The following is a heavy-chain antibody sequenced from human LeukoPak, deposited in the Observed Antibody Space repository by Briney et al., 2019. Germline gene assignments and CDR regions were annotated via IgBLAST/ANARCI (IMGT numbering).Heavy chain of an antibody. CDR2: ISGNGGRT. CDR3: AKAEYGSGSYYGRSVDY. V-gene: IGHV3-23*01. Sequence: PGGSLRLSCAASGFTFSSYGMSWVRQAPGKGLDWVSPISGNGGRTYYADSVKGRFTISRDNSKKTPYLQMSNLRAEDTAVYYCAKAEYGSGSYYGRSVDYWGQGTLVTVSS. J-gene: IGHJ4*02. D-gene: IGHD3-10*01. CDR1: GFTFSSYG.